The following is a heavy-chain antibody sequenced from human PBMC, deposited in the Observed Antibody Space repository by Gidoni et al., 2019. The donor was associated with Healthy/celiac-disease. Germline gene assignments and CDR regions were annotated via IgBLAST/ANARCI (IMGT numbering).Heavy chain of an antibody. CDR2: ISGSGGST. V-gene: IGHV3-23*01. J-gene: IGHJ6*02. D-gene: IGHD6-19*01. CDR1: GFTFSSYA. Sequence: EVQLLESGGGLVQPGGSLRLSCAASGFTFSSYAMSWVRQAPGKGLEWVAAISGSGGSTYYADSVKGRFTISRDNSKNTLYLQMNSLRAEDTAVYYCAKGLVRGYYYGMDVWGQGTTVTVSS. CDR3: AKGLVRGYYYGMDV.